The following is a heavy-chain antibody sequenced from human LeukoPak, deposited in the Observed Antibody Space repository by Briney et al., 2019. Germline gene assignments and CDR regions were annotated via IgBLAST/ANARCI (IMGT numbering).Heavy chain of an antibody. CDR2: IYNSGST. CDR1: GYSISSGYY. CDR3: ARQIVGATRGFDY. V-gene: IGHV4-38-2*02. Sequence: PSETLSLTCTVSGYSISSGYYWGWIRQSPGKGLEWIGSIYNSGSTYYNPSLKSRVTISVDTSKNQFSLKLSSVTAADTAVYYCARQIVGATRGFDYWGQGTLVTVSS. D-gene: IGHD1-26*01. J-gene: IGHJ4*02.